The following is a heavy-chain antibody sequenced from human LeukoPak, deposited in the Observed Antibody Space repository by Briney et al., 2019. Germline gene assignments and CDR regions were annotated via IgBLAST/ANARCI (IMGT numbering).Heavy chain of an antibody. D-gene: IGHD6-13*01. V-gene: IGHV4-59*01. CDR2: FYHSGGT. J-gene: IGHJ4*02. Sequence: SETLPLTCNVSGASISSYYWSWIRQPPGEGLEWIGYFYHSGGTNYNPSLKSRATISIDTSKNEVSLKLRSVTAADTAVYYCARGASSSWYSLWKFWGQGTLVTVSS. CDR3: ARGASSSWYSLWKF. CDR1: GASISSYY.